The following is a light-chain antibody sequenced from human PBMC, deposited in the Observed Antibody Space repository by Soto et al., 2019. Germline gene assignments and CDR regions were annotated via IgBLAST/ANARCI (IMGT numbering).Light chain of an antibody. CDR1: QNIRNY. V-gene: IGKV1-5*01. CDR3: QQYNTYST. J-gene: IGKJ2*01. CDR2: DAS. Sequence: DIQMTQSPSSLSASVGDRVTITCRASQNIRNYLNWYQQRPGKAPKLLIYDASNLESGVPSRFSGSGSGTEFTLTISSLQPDDFATYYCQQYNTYSTFGQGTKLEIK.